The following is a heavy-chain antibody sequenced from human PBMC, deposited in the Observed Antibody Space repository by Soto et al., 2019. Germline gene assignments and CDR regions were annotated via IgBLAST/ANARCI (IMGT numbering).Heavy chain of an antibody. CDR2: ISYDGSNK. V-gene: IGHV3-30-3*01. CDR3: ASASYYETLFDY. CDR1: GFTFSSYL. Sequence: GGSLRLSCAASGFTFSSYLMHWVRQAPGKGLEWVAVISYDGSNKYYADSVKGRFTISRDNSKNTLYLQMNSLRAEDTAVYYCASASYYETLFDYWGQGTLVTVSS. D-gene: IGHD3-22*01. J-gene: IGHJ4*02.